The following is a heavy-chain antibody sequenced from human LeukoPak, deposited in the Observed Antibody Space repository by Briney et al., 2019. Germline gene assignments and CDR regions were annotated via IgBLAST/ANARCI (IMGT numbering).Heavy chain of an antibody. V-gene: IGHV4-39*02. CDR3: ARRVVGLIDR. Sequence: SETLSLTCIVSGGSISSTSYYWGWLRQPPGKGLEWIGCIYYSGTTYYNPSLKSRVAMPVDTSKNHFSLKVNSVTAADTAVYYCARRVVGLIDRWGQGTLVTVSS. D-gene: IGHD1-26*01. CDR1: GGSISSTSYY. CDR2: IYYSGTT. J-gene: IGHJ5*02.